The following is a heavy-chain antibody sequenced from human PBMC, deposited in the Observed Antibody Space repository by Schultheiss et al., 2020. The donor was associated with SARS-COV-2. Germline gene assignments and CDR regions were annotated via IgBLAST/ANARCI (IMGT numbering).Heavy chain of an antibody. D-gene: IGHD6-13*01. J-gene: IGHJ5*02. CDR3: AKDTGIAAAEGWFDP. CDR1: GFTFSSYG. Sequence: GGSLRLSCAASGFTFSSYGMHWVRQAPGKGLEWVAVISNDGSNKYYADSVKGRFTISRDNAKNSLYLQMNSLRAEDTALYYCAKDTGIAAAEGWFDPWGQGTLVTVSS. CDR2: ISNDGSNK. V-gene: IGHV3-30*19.